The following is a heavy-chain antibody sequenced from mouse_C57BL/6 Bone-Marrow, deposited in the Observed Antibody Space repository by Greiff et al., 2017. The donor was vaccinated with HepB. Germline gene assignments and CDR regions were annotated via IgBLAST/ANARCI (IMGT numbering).Heavy chain of an antibody. CDR1: GFTFSDYY. V-gene: IGHV5-16*01. CDR2: INYDGSST. J-gene: IGHJ4*01. CDR3: ARWLPLYAMDY. Sequence: EVKVEESEGGLVQPGRSMKLSCTASGFTFSDYYMAWVRQVPEKGLEWVANINYDGSSTYYLDSLKSRFIISRDNAKNILYLQMSSLKSEDTATYYCARWLPLYAMDYWGQGTSVTVSS. D-gene: IGHD2-2*01.